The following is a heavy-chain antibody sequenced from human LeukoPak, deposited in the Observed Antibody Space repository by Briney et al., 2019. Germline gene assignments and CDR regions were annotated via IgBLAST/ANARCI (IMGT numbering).Heavy chain of an antibody. CDR3: AGDMGMVRGDY. CDR2: ISYDGSNK. Sequence: GRSLRLSCAASGFTFSSYAMHWVRQAPGKGLEWVAVISYDGSNKYYADSVKGRFTISRDNSKNTLYLQMNSLRAEDTAVYYCAGDMGMVRGDYWGQGTLVTVSS. D-gene: IGHD6-13*01. J-gene: IGHJ4*02. CDR1: GFTFSSYA. V-gene: IGHV3-30*04.